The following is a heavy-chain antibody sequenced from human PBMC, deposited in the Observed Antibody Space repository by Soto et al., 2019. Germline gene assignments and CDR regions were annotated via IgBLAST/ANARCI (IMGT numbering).Heavy chain of an antibody. J-gene: IGHJ3*02. CDR2: IIPIFGTA. D-gene: IGHD3-22*01. CDR1: GGTFSSYA. CDR3: AREDAGREYYYDSSGYPTHAFDI. V-gene: IGHV1-69*13. Sequence: GPSVKVSCKASGGTFSSYAISWVRQAPGQGLEWMGGIIPIFGTANYAQKFQGRVTITADESTSTAYMELSSLRSEDTAVYYCAREDAGREYYYDSSGYPTHAFDIWGQGTMVTVSS.